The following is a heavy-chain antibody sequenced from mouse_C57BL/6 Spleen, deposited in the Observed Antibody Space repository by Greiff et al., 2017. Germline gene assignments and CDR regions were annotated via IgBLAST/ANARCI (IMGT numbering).Heavy chain of an antibody. V-gene: IGHV1-80*01. Sequence: QVQLKESGAELVKPGASVKISCKASGYAFSSYWMNWVKQRPGKGLEWIGQIYPGDGDTNYNGKFKGKATLTADKSSSTAYMQLSSLTSEDSAVYFCARREGNYGSYYFDYWGQGTTLTVSS. CDR3: ARREGNYGSYYFDY. CDR1: GYAFSSYW. CDR2: IYPGDGDT. J-gene: IGHJ2*01. D-gene: IGHD2-1*01.